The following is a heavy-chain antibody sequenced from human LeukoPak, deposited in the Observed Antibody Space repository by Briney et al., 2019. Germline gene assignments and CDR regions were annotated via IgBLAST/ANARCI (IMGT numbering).Heavy chain of an antibody. Sequence: SETLSLTCTVSGGSISSGGYYWSWIRQHPGKGLEWIGYIYYSGSTYYNPSLKSRVTISVDTSKNQFSLKLSSVTAADTAVYYCARMCRNYYDSSGYYYRGYFDYWGQGTLVTVSS. D-gene: IGHD3-22*01. CDR2: IYYSGST. J-gene: IGHJ4*02. V-gene: IGHV4-31*03. CDR1: GGSISSGGYY. CDR3: ARMCRNYYDSSGYYYRGYFDY.